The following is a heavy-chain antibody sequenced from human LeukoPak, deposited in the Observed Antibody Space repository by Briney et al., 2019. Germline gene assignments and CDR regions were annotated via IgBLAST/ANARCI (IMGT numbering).Heavy chain of an antibody. J-gene: IGHJ6*03. V-gene: IGHV3-30*02. CDR3: AKERIATTPGYYMDV. D-gene: IGHD6-13*01. CDR1: GFTFSSYA. CDR2: IWYGGSNK. Sequence: GGSLRLSCAASGFTFSSYAMHWVRQAPGKGLEWVAVIWYGGSNKYYADSVKDRFTISRDNSKNTLYLQMNSLRAEDTAVYYCAKERIATTPGYYMDVWGKGTTVTVSS.